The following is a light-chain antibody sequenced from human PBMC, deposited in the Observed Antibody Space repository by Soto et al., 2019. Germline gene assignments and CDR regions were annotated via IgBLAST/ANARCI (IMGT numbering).Light chain of an antibody. CDR2: EVT. V-gene: IGLV2-23*01. CDR1: INDVGSYDL. J-gene: IGLJ2*01. Sequence: QSALTQPASVSGSPGQSITISCTGTINDVGSYDLVSWYQQHPGKAPKLMIYEVTKRPSGVSHRFSGSKSDNTASLTISGLQAEDEADYYCCSYAGSSTVLFGGGTKLTVL. CDR3: CSYAGSSTVL.